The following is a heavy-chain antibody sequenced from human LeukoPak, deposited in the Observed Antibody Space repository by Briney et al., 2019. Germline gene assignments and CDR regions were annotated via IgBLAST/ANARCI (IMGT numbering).Heavy chain of an antibody. CDR3: ARGRGYDRTGYVYYFDF. CDR1: GYSFTSYD. D-gene: IGHD3-22*01. Sequence: ASVKVSCKASGYSFTSYDINWVRQAPGQGLEWVWWMNPNSGNTGHAQEFQGRVTMTRDTSMSTAYMELSSLRYEDTAVYYCARGRGYDRTGYVYYFDFWGQGTLVTVSS. V-gene: IGHV1-8*01. CDR2: MNPNSGNT. J-gene: IGHJ4*02.